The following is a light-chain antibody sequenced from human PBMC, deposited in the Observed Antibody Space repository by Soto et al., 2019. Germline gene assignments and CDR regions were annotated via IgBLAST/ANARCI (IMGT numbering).Light chain of an antibody. CDR2: GAS. V-gene: IGKV3-15*01. CDR3: QQSYSTPYT. CDR1: QSISTN. Sequence: IIMTQSPATLSVSPGERVTFSCRASQSISTNLAWYQQKPGQAPRLLIYGASTRHTHIPDRFSGTGSETEFTLSVSSLQSEDFATYYCQQSYSTPYTFGQGTKLEIK. J-gene: IGKJ2*01.